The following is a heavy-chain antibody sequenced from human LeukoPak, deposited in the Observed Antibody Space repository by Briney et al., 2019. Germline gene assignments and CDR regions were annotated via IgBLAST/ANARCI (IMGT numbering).Heavy chain of an antibody. V-gene: IGHV4-59*08. CDR3: ARSPVGSVVPFDY. CDR1: GGSISGFY. CDR2: IFYSGAT. D-gene: IGHD3-10*01. J-gene: IGHJ4*02. Sequence: SETLSLTCTVSGGSISGFYWSWIRQPPWKGLEWIGYIFYSGATHYNPSLKSRVTISVDTSKNLFSLKVRSVTIAGTAVYYCARSPVGSVVPFDYWGQGSLVTASS.